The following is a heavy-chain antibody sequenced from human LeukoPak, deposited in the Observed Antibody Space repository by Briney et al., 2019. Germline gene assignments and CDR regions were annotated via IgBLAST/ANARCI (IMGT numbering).Heavy chain of an antibody. J-gene: IGHJ5*02. CDR2: IYYSGST. D-gene: IGHD6-19*01. CDR3: ATSGYSSGSPFDP. CDR1: GGSISHYY. V-gene: IGHV4-59*01. Sequence: SETLSLTCTVSGGSISHYYWSWIRQPPGKGLEWIGYIYYSGSTNYNPSLKSRVTISVDTSKNQFSLKLSSVTAADTAVYYCATSGYSSGSPFDPWGQGTLVTVSS.